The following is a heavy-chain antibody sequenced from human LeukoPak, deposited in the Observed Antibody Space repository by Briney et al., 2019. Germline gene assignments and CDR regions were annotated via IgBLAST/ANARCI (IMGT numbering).Heavy chain of an antibody. CDR1: GYTFTGYY. V-gene: IGHV1-2*02. D-gene: IGHD3-3*02. CDR3: ARDIVLGNSKYFDY. J-gene: IGHJ4*02. CDR2: INPNSGGT. Sequence: ASVKVSCKASGYTFTGYYMHWVRQAPGQGLEWMGWINPNSGGTNYAQKFQGRVTMTRDTSISTAYMELSRLRSDDTAVYYCARDIVLGNSKYFDYWGQGTLVTVSS.